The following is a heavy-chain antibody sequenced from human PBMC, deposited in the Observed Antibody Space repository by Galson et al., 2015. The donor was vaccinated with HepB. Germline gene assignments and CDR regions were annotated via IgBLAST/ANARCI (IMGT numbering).Heavy chain of an antibody. J-gene: IGHJ5*02. CDR2: ISYDGSNK. V-gene: IGHV3-30-3*01. CDR3: ARDGHYDFWSGLCNWFDP. CDR1: GFTFSSYA. Sequence: SLRLSCAASGFTFSSYAMHWVRQAPGKGLEWVAVISYDGSNKYYADSVKGRFTISRDNSKNTLHLQMNSLRAEDTAVYYCARDGHYDFWSGLCNWFDPWGQGTLVTVSS. D-gene: IGHD3-3*01.